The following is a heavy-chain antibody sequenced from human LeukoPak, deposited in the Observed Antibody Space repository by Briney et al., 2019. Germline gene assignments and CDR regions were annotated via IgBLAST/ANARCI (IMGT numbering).Heavy chain of an antibody. CDR3: ARDERGVRLGGYYGMDV. Sequence: ASVKVSCKASGYTFTSYGITWVRQAPGQGLEWMGWISAYNGNTNYAQKVQGRVTMTTDTSTSTAYMELRSLRSDDTAVYYCARDERGVRLGGYYGMDVWGQGTTVTVSS. V-gene: IGHV1-18*01. CDR2: ISAYNGNT. D-gene: IGHD3-10*01. J-gene: IGHJ6*02. CDR1: GYTFTSYG.